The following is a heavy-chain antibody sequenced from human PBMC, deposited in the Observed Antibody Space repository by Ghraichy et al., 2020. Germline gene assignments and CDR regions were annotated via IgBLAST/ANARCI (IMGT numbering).Heavy chain of an antibody. CDR2: ISGSGGST. CDR1: GFTFSSYA. D-gene: IGHD5-18*01. J-gene: IGHJ4*02. CDR3: AKAGYIGRFFYFDY. V-gene: IGHV3-23*01. Sequence: GGSLRLSCAASGFTFSSYAMSWVRQAPAKGLEWVSAISGSGGSTYYADSVKGRFTVSRDNSKNTLYLQMNSLRAEDTAVYYCAKAGYIGRFFYFDYWGQGTLVTVSS.